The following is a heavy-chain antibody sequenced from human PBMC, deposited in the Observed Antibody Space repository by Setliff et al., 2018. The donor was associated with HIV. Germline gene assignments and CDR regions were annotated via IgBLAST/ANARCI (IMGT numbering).Heavy chain of an antibody. J-gene: IGHJ6*02. CDR3: AKDFYGMDV. Sequence: GGSLRLSCAASGFTFSRYGMHWVRQAPGKGLEWVAFIRYDATDKYYAESVRGRFTISRDDSKNTLYLQMNSLRAEDTAVYYCAKDFYGMDVWGQGTTVTVSS. CDR2: IRYDATDK. V-gene: IGHV3-30*02. CDR1: GFTFSRYG.